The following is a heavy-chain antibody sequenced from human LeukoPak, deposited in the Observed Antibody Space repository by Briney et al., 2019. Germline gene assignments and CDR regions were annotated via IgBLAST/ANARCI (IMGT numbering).Heavy chain of an antibody. V-gene: IGHV4-59*01. D-gene: IGHD5-24*01. Sequence: PSETLSLTCTVSGGSISSYYWSWIRQPPGKGLEWIGYIYYSGSTNYNPSLKSRVTISVDTSKNQFSLKLSSVTAADTAVYYCARVEAQPYYFDYWGQGTLVTVSS. CDR3: ARVEAQPYYFDY. J-gene: IGHJ4*02. CDR1: GGSISSYY. CDR2: IYYSGST.